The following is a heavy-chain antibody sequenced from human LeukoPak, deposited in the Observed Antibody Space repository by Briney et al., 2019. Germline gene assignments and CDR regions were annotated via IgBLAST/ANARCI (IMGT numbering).Heavy chain of an antibody. Sequence: ASVKVSCKASGYTFIGYYMHWVRQAPGQGLEWVGWINPNSGGTNYAQKFQGRVTMTRDTSVSTAYMELSRLRSDDTAVYYCARGEGDSSSWPLNYWGQGTLVPVSS. D-gene: IGHD6-13*01. CDR2: INPNSGGT. CDR3: ARGEGDSSSWPLNY. CDR1: GYTFIGYY. V-gene: IGHV1-2*02. J-gene: IGHJ4*02.